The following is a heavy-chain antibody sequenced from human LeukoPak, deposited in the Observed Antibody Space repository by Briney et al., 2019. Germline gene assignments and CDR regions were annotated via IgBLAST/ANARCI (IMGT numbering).Heavy chain of an antibody. J-gene: IGHJ6*02. V-gene: IGHV1-69*04. CDR2: IIPILGIA. D-gene: IGHD4-17*01. CDR1: GGTFSSYA. CDR3: ASLDYGDYGDYYYGMDV. Sequence: SVKVSCKASGGTFSSYAISWVRQAPGQGLEWMGRIIPILGIANYAQKFQGRVTITADKSTSTAYMELSSLRSEDTAVYYCASLDYGDYGDYYYGMDVWGQGITVTVSS.